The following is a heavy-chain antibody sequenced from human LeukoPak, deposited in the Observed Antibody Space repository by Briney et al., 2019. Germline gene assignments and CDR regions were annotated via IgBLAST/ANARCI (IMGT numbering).Heavy chain of an antibody. CDR1: GFTFSSYS. D-gene: IGHD1-26*01. J-gene: IGHJ4*02. CDR2: ISSSRYTI. Sequence: PGGSLRLSCAASGFTFSSYSMNWVRQAPGKGLEWVSYISSSRYTIYYADSVKGRFTISRDNAKNSLYLQMNSLRAEDTAVYYCARGRGQWERPYYLDYWGQGTLVTVSS. V-gene: IGHV3-48*01. CDR3: ARGRGQWERPYYLDY.